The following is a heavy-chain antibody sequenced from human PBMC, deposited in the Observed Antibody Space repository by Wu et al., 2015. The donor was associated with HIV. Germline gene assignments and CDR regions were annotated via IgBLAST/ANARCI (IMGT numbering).Heavy chain of an antibody. Sequence: QVQLVQSGAEVKKPGSSVKVSCKASGGTFSSYAISWVRRVPGQGLEWMGIINPMYGSTTYAVNFQGRLHMTRDTSRSTVYMEVSGLRTEDTALYYCAKDVVKNVVSYPGNWGQGTLVIVSS. CDR2: INPMYGST. J-gene: IGHJ4*03. D-gene: IGHD1-26*01. CDR3: AKDVVKNVVSYPGN. V-gene: IGHV1-69*04. CDR1: GGTFSSYA.